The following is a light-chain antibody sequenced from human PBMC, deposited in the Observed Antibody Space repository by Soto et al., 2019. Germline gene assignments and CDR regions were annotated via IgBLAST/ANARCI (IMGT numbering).Light chain of an antibody. V-gene: IGLV2-14*01. J-gene: IGLJ2*01. CDR2: DVS. CDR1: SSDAGGYNY. CDR3: SSYTSSSTLVV. Sequence: QSALTQPASVSGSPGQPITISCTGTSSDAGGYNYVSWYQQHPGKAPKLMIYDVSNRPSGVSNRFSGSKSGNTASLTISGLQAEDEADYYCSSYTSSSTLVVFGGGTKLTVL.